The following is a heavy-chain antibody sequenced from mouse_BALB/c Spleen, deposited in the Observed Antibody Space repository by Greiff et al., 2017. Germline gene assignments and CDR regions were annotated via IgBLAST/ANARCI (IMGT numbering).Heavy chain of an antibody. CDR1: GFTFSDYY. Sequence: EVMLVESGGGLVKPGGSLKLSCAASGFTFSDYYMYWVRQTPEKRLEWVATISDGGSYTYYPDSVKGRFTISRDNAKNNLYLQMSSLKSEDTAMYYCARAYDGYGGFAYWGQGTLVTVSA. V-gene: IGHV5-4*02. D-gene: IGHD1-2*01. J-gene: IGHJ3*01. CDR2: ISDGGSYT. CDR3: ARAYDGYGGFAY.